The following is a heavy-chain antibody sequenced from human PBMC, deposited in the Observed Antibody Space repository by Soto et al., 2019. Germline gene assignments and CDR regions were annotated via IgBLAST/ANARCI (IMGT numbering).Heavy chain of an antibody. V-gene: IGHV1-69*13. Sequence: SVNLSCKASGETMSGYAVSCVRQAPGQGLEWMGGIIPIFGTANYAQKFQGRVTITADESTSTAYMELSSLRSEDTAVYYCARDPMGYYGSGSDYAYWGQGTLVTVSS. D-gene: IGHD3-10*01. CDR1: GETMSGYA. CDR3: ARDPMGYYGSGSDYAY. J-gene: IGHJ4*02. CDR2: IIPIFGTA.